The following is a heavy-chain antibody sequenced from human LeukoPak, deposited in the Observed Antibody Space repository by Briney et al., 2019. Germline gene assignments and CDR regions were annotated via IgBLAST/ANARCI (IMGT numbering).Heavy chain of an antibody. CDR1: GLTFSTSG. Sequence: TGRSLRLSCTASGLTFSTSGFNWVRQAPGKGLEWVASIGPTGSDRYHADSIKGRFTISRDNANNFLYLQMNSLRAEDTAVYYCATETNGRHYDYWGQGTLLTVSS. D-gene: IGHD1-14*01. CDR3: ATETNGRHYDY. V-gene: IGHV3-21*06. CDR2: IGPTGSDR. J-gene: IGHJ4*02.